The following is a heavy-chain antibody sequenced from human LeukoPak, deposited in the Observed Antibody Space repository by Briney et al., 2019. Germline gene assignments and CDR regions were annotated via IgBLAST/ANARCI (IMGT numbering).Heavy chain of an antibody. CDR1: GYIFTSYG. Sequence: ASVKVSCKASGYIFTSYGISWVRQAPGQGLEWMGWISAYNGNTNYAQRLQGRVTMTTDTSTSTAYMELRSLRSDDTAVYYCARDYYYGSGSYLVDYYYYYYYMDVWGKGTTVTISS. D-gene: IGHD3-10*01. CDR2: ISAYNGNT. J-gene: IGHJ6*03. V-gene: IGHV1-18*01. CDR3: ARDYYYGSGSYLVDYYYYYYYMDV.